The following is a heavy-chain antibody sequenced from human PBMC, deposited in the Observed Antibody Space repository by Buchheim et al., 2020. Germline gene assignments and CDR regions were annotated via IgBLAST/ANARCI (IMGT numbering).Heavy chain of an antibody. Sequence: EVQLVESGGGLVQPGGSLRLSCAASGFTFSGYWMHWLRQAPGKGLVWVSRIKSDGRSTYYADSVKGRFTISRDNAKNTLYLQMDSRRVEHTAVYYCARSDCFDPWGQGTLFTVSS. CDR1: GFTFSGYW. V-gene: IGHV3-74*01. CDR3: ARSDCFDP. CDR2: IKSDGRST. J-gene: IGHJ5*02.